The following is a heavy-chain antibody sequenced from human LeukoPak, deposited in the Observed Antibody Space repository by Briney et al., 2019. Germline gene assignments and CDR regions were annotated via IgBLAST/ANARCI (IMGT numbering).Heavy chain of an antibody. CDR3: ARDLGYCSGGSCYDDNWFDP. Sequence: GASVKVSCKASGYTFTSYGISWVRQAPGQGLEWMGWISANDGNTDYPQKLRGRVTMTTDTSTSTAYMELRSLRSDDTAVYYCARDLGYCSGGSCYDDNWFDPWGQGTLVTVSS. CDR1: GYTFTSYG. D-gene: IGHD2-15*01. J-gene: IGHJ5*02. CDR2: ISANDGNT. V-gene: IGHV1-18*01.